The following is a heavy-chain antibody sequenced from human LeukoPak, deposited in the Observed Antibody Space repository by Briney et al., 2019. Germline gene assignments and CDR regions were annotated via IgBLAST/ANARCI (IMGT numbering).Heavy chain of an antibody. CDR1: GYTFTSYG. CDR2: IIPILGIA. CDR3: ARGRASQDYYDSSGYYSSLKY. Sequence: GASVKVSCKASGYTFTSYGISWVRQAPGQGLEWMGRIIPILGIANYAQKFQGRVTITADKSTSTAYMELSSLRSEDTAVYYCARGRASQDYYDSSGYYSSLKYWGQGTLVTVSS. D-gene: IGHD3-22*01. V-gene: IGHV1-69*04. J-gene: IGHJ4*02.